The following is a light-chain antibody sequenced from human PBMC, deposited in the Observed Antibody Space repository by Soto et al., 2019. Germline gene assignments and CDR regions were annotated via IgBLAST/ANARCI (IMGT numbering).Light chain of an antibody. V-gene: IGKV3-20*01. Sequence: ENVLRQSPGTLSLSPGERATLSCRASQSLSSSYLAWYQQKPGQAPRLLIYGASSRATGIPDRFSGSGSGTDFTLTISRLEPEDFAVYYCQQFATSPLTFGGGTKVDIK. CDR2: GAS. CDR3: QQFATSPLT. J-gene: IGKJ4*01. CDR1: QSLSSSY.